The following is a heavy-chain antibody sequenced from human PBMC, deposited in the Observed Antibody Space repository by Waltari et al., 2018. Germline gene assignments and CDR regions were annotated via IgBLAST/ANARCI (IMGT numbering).Heavy chain of an antibody. CDR3: ARDVPNGYFDY. J-gene: IGHJ4*02. CDR1: GFTFTNYW. Sequence: EVHLVQSGGGLVQPGGSLRLSCGVSGFTFTNYWMTWVRQAPGKGLEVVANINQDGRDKNYVDSVEGRFTISRDNAQNSVYLQMNSLRAEDTAVYYCARDVPNGYFDYWGSGTLVTVSS. CDR2: INQDGRDK. V-gene: IGHV3-7*01. D-gene: IGHD1-1*01.